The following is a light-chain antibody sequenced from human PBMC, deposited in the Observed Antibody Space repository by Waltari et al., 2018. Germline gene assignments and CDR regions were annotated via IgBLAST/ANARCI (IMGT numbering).Light chain of an antibody. Sequence: EIVMTQSPATLSVSPGERATLSCRASQSVSSNLAWFQQKPGQAPSLLIYGASTMATGFSARFRGSGSGKEFTRTISSLQSEDVAVYFCMQYDNWHRVFGQGTKLEIK. V-gene: IGKV3-15*01. J-gene: IGKJ2*01. CDR1: QSVSSN. CDR3: MQYDNWHRV. CDR2: GAS.